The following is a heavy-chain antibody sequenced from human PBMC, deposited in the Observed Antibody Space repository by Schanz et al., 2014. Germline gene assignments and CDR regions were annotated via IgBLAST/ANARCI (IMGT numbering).Heavy chain of an antibody. CDR2: ISAYNGNT. Sequence: QVQLVQSGAEVKKPGASVKVSCKASGYTFTSYGISWVRQAPGQGLEWMGWISAYNGNTKYPQKLQGRVTMTADTSTNTAYMELRSLRSDDTAVYYCARDAADFYDILTEEDYWGRGTLXTVSS. D-gene: IGHD3-9*01. J-gene: IGHJ4*02. CDR1: GYTFTSYG. V-gene: IGHV1-18*01. CDR3: ARDAADFYDILTEEDY.